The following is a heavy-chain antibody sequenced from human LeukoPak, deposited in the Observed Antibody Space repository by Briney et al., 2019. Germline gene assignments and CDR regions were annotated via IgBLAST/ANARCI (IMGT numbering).Heavy chain of an antibody. CDR3: ARGLGVVVPAAKVY. CDR1: GGSFSGYY. CDR2: INHSGST. Sequence: SATLSLTCAVYGGSFSGYYWSWIRQPPGKGLEWIGEINHSGSTNYNPSLKSRVTISVDTSNNQFSLKLSSVTAADTAVYYCARGLGVVVPAAKVYWGQGTLVTVSS. V-gene: IGHV4-34*01. J-gene: IGHJ4*02. D-gene: IGHD2-2*01.